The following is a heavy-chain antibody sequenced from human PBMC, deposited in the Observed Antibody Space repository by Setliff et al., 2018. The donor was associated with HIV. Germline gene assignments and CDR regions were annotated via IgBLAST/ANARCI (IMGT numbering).Heavy chain of an antibody. V-gene: IGHV1-69*10. D-gene: IGHD3-10*01. CDR1: GGTFSRET. Sequence: SVKVSCKASGGTFSRETFSWVRQAPGQGLEWMGGVIPILSITNYAQKFQGRLTISADVSTSTVYMELSSLTSEDTAVYYCARGTNYYDSHSFPQYYYNAMNVWGQGTTVTVSS. CDR3: ARGTNYYDSHSFPQYYYNAMNV. J-gene: IGHJ6*02. CDR2: VIPILSIT.